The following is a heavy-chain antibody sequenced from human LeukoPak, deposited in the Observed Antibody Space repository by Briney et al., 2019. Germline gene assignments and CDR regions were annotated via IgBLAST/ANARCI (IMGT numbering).Heavy chain of an antibody. J-gene: IGHJ4*02. D-gene: IGHD3-10*01. CDR2: IYYSRST. V-gene: IGHV4-39*01. CDR3: ARHADSGFGQLAFDY. Sequence: SETLSLTCSVSGGSISGSSYYWGWTRQPPGKGLEWIGSIYYSRSTYYNPSLKSRVTISVDTSKNQFSLKLSSVTAADTAVYYCARHADSGFGQLAFDYWGQGTLVTVSS. CDR1: GGSISGSSYY.